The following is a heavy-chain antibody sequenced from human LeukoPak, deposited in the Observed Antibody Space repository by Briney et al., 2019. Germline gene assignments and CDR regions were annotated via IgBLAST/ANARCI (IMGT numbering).Heavy chain of an antibody. CDR2: ISSSSSYI. D-gene: IGHD1-26*01. CDR1: GFTFSSYS. Sequence: GGSLRLSCAASGFTFSSYSMNWVRQAPGKGLEWVSSISSSSSYIYHVDSVKGRFTISRDNAKNSLYLQMNSLRVEDTAVYYCARSGDNYYYHYMDVWGKGTTVTVSS. J-gene: IGHJ6*03. V-gene: IGHV3-21*01. CDR3: ARSGDNYYYHYMDV.